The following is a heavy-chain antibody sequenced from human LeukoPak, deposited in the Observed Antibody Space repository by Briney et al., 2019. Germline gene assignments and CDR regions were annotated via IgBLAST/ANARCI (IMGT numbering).Heavy chain of an antibody. CDR2: INPNSGGT. D-gene: IGHD2-2*01. J-gene: IGHJ5*02. V-gene: IGHV1-2*02. CDR1: GYTFTGYY. CDR3: AREYCSSTSCVRGAFDP. Sequence: ASVKVSCKASGYTFTGYYMHWVRQAPGQGLEWMGWINPNSGGTNYAQKFQGRVTMTRDTSISTAYMELSRLRSDDTAVYYCAREYCSSTSCVRGAFDPWGQGTLVTVCS.